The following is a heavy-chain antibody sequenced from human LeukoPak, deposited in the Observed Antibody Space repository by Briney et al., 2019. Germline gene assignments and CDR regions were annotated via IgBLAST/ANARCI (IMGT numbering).Heavy chain of an antibody. V-gene: IGHV3-74*01. J-gene: IGHJ4*02. CDR1: GFTFSSYW. Sequence: GGSLRLSCVASGFTFSSYWMHWVRQDPRKGLVWVSRISGDGRNINYADSVRGRFTISRDNSKNTLYLQMNSLRAEDTAVYYCAREGVGATTPVLYYFDYWGQGTLVTVSS. CDR2: ISGDGRNI. D-gene: IGHD1-26*01. CDR3: AREGVGATTPVLYYFDY.